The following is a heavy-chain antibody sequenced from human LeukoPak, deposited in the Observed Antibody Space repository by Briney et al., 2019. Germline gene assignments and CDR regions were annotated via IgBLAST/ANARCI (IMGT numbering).Heavy chain of an antibody. Sequence: GESLKISCKGSGYYLTNYWIGWIRHMPGKGLEWMGIIYSGDSDTRYSPSFQGQVTISADKSISTAYLQWSSLKASDTAMYYCARAPQFSSGWYGPFDYWGQGSLVTVYS. CDR2: IYSGDSDT. D-gene: IGHD6-19*01. CDR3: ARAPQFSSGWYGPFDY. V-gene: IGHV5-51*01. CDR1: GYYLTNYW. J-gene: IGHJ4*02.